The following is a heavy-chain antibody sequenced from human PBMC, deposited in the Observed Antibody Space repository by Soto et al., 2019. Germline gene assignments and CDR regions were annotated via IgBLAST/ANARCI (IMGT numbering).Heavy chain of an antibody. V-gene: IGHV4-30-4*01. CDR1: GGSISSGNYY. Sequence: QVQLQESGPGLVKPSQTLSLTCTVSGGSISSGNYYWSWIRQPPGKGLEWIGFIAYSGSNYYSTSLKRRVTISFDPSTSQFSLNLSFVTAADTAVYYCATMGTPATGLYFFDYWGQGPLVTVSS. CDR2: IAYSGSN. J-gene: IGHJ4*02. CDR3: ATMGTPATGLYFFDY. D-gene: IGHD2-15*01.